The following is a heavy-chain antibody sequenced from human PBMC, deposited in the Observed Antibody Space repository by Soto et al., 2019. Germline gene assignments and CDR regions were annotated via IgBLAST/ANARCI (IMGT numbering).Heavy chain of an antibody. D-gene: IGHD3-10*01. J-gene: IGHJ6*02. CDR3: ARDRNYYGSGSYYDYYYYYGMDV. Sequence: PGGSLRLSCAASGFTFSSYAMHWVRQAPGKGLEWVAVISYDGSNKYYADSVKGRFTISRDNSKNTLYLQMNSLRAEDTAVYYCARDRNYYGSGSYYDYYYYYGMDVWGQGTTVTVSS. CDR1: GFTFSSYA. CDR2: ISYDGSNK. V-gene: IGHV3-30-3*01.